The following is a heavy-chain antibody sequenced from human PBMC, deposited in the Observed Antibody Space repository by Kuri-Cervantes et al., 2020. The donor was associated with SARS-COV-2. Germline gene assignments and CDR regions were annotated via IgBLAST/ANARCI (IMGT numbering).Heavy chain of an antibody. J-gene: IGHJ2*01. CDR2: IGTAGDP. Sequence: GGSLRLSCAASGFTFSSYDMHWVRQATGKGLEWVSAIGTAGDPYYPGSVKGRFTISRENAKNSMYLQMNSLRAGDTAVYYCARVPGVDQYYYDSSGYSPPAPGDWYFDLWGRGTLVTVSS. CDR3: ARVPGVDQYYYDSSGYSPPAPGDWYFDL. D-gene: IGHD3-22*01. CDR1: GFTFSSYD. V-gene: IGHV3-13*05.